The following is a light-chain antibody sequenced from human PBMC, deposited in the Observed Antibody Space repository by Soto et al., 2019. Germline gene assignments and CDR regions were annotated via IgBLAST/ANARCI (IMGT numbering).Light chain of an antibody. CDR1: SSDVGAYNY. CDR2: DVS. CDR3: GSYTTSNTMI. Sequence: QSALTQPASVSGSPGQSITISCAGTSSDVGAYNYVSWFQQHPGKVPKLIIYDVSDRPSGVSDRFSGSKSGNTASLTISGLQAEDEADYYCGSYTTSNTMIFGGRTKLTVL. V-gene: IGLV2-14*01. J-gene: IGLJ2*01.